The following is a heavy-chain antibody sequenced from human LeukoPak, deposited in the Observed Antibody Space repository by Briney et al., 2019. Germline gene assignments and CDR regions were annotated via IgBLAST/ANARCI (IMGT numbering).Heavy chain of an antibody. CDR1: GFSFSDYW. Sequence: GGSLRLSCGASGFSFSDYWMTWVRQAPGKGLEWVANINQHGSEEYYVASVKGRFTISRDNAKNSLYLQMTSLRAEDTAVYYCARDGSKSCSGGSCYLNWFDPWGQGTPVTVSS. CDR3: ARDGSKSCSGGSCYLNWFDP. CDR2: INQHGSEE. V-gene: IGHV3-7*01. J-gene: IGHJ5*02. D-gene: IGHD2-15*01.